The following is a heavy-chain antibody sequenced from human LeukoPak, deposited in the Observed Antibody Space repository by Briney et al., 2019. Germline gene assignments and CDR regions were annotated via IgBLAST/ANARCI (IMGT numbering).Heavy chain of an antibody. V-gene: IGHV4-34*01. Sequence: SETLSLTCAVYGGSFSGYYWSWIRQPPGKGLEWIGEINHSGSTNYNPSLKSRVTISVDTSKNQFSLKLSSVTAADTAVYYCARFGCDFWSGTDRSYYYYMDVWGKGTTVTVSS. CDR2: INHSGST. CDR3: ARFGCDFWSGTDRSYYYYMDV. CDR1: GGSFSGYY. D-gene: IGHD3-3*01. J-gene: IGHJ6*03.